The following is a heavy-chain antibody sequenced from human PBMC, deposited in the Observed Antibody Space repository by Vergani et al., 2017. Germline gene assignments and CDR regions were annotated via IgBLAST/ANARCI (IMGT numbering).Heavy chain of an antibody. D-gene: IGHD6-19*01. V-gene: IGHV3-33*01. CDR2: IWYVGSNK. Sequence: QVQLVESGGGVVQPGRSLRLSCAASGFTFSSYGMHWVRQAPGKGLEWVAVIWYVGSNKYYADSVKGRFTISRDNSKNTLYLQMNSLRAEDTAVYYCARGGVHSSGWYQPDYWGQGTLVTVSS. CDR1: GFTFSSYG. CDR3: ARGGVHSSGWYQPDY. J-gene: IGHJ4*02.